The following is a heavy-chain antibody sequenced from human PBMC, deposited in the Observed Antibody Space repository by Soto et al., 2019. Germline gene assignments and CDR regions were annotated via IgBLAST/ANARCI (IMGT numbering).Heavy chain of an antibody. D-gene: IGHD6-6*01. Sequence: ASVKVSCKAFGYTFTRYDMNWVRQAPGQGLEGMGGISTYRGNTNYAQNLQGRATITIDTSTSTEYMDLRRLKSDGTAVNYGARGRGDGAGRHQYYYYGMDFWGQGTTVTVSS. CDR2: ISTYRGNT. J-gene: IGHJ6*02. CDR1: GYTFTRYD. CDR3: ARGRGDGAGRHQYYYYGMDF. V-gene: IGHV1-18*04.